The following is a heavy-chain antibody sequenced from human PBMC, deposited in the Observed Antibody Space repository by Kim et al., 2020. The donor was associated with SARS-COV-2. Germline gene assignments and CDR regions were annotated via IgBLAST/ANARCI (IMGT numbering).Heavy chain of an antibody. Sequence: GGSLRLSCAATGFTFSNHAMSWVRQAPRKGLEWVAVISGSGGSTYYADSVKGRFIISRDNSKNTLYLQINSLRAEDTAVYYCATRDTGDWWYFESWG. D-gene: IGHD2-21*02. CDR1: GFTFSNHA. CDR2: ISGSGGST. CDR3: ATRDTGDWWYFES. V-gene: IGHV3-23*01. J-gene: IGHJ2*01.